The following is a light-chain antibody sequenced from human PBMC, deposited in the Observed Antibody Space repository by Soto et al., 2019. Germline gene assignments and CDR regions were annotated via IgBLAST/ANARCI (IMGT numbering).Light chain of an antibody. V-gene: IGKV3-20*01. CDR2: GAS. CDR3: HQYRSSPGP. J-gene: IGKJ4*02. Sequence: IVLTQTPGTRCLSPGEATTLSRRASKRLTTTDSSWYQQKAGQAPRLLIYGASSRATGIPDRFSGSGSGTDITLTISRLDPDYLAVYYCHQYRSSPGPFRGEIEVDI. CDR1: KRLTTTD.